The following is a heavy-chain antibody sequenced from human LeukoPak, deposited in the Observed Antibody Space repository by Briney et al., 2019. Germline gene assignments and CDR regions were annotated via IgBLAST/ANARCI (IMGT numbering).Heavy chain of an antibody. V-gene: IGHV3-21*01. CDR2: ISSSSSYI. J-gene: IGHJ5*02. Sequence: GRSLRLSCAASGFRFSSYGMHWVRQAPGKGLEWVSSISSSSSYIYYADSVKGRFTISRDNAKNSLYLQMNSLRAEDTAVYYCARGAPYYYGSGNWFDPWGQGTLVTVSS. CDR1: GFRFSSYG. D-gene: IGHD3-10*01. CDR3: ARGAPYYYGSGNWFDP.